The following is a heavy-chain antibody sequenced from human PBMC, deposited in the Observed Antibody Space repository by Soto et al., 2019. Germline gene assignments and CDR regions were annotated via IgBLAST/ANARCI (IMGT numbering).Heavy chain of an antibody. J-gene: IGHJ4*02. CDR2: INHSGST. CDR1: GGPFSGYY. D-gene: IGHD1-26*01. CDR3: ARGVLGATADY. Sequence: SETLSLTCAVYGGPFSGYYWSWIRQPPGKGLEWIGEINHSGSTNYNPSLKSRVTISVDTSKNQFSLKLSSVTAADTAVYYCARGVLGATADYWGQGTLVTVSS. V-gene: IGHV4-34*01.